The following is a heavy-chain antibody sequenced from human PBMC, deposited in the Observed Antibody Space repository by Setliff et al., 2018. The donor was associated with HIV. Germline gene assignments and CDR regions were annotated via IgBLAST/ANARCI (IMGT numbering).Heavy chain of an antibody. J-gene: IGHJ5*02. V-gene: IGHV4-34*01. CDR3: ARGGRSTVTQWAWFDP. CDR2: FRHSGNT. D-gene: IGHD4-17*01. CDR1: GGSFSGYF. Sequence: ASETLSLTCAVYGGSFSGYFWSWIRQSPGKGLEWIGEFRHSGNTNINPSLKSRVTISGDTTKNQISLKLTSVTAADTAVYYCARGGRSTVTQWAWFDPWGQGTLVTVSS.